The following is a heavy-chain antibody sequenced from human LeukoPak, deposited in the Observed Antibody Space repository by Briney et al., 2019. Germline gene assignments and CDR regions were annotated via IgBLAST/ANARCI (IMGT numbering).Heavy chain of an antibody. D-gene: IGHD3-22*01. V-gene: IGHV3-48*03. Sequence: PGGSLRLSCAASGFTFSSYEMNWVRQAPGKGLEWVSYISSSGSTIYYADSVKGRFTISRDNAKSSLYLQMNSLRAEDTAVYYCAREITMMPDAFDIWGQGTMVTVSS. J-gene: IGHJ3*02. CDR1: GFTFSSYE. CDR2: ISSSGSTI. CDR3: AREITMMPDAFDI.